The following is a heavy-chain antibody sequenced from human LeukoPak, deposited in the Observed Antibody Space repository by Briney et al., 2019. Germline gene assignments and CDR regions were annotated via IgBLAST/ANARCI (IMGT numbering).Heavy chain of an antibody. CDR2: LSWNSGSI. CDR3: VKGMSPGGNSEYGLDI. D-gene: IGHD4-23*01. V-gene: IGHV3-9*03. Sequence: CRSLRLSCAASGFTFHDYAMHWVRQAPGKGLEWVSGLSWNSGSIGYADSVQGRFTISRDNAKNALFLQMNSLRAEDMALYYCVKGMSPGGNSEYGLDIWGQGTMVTASS. J-gene: IGHJ3*02. CDR1: GFTFHDYA.